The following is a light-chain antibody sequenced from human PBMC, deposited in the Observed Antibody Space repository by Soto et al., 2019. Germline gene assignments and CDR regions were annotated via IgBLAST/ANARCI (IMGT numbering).Light chain of an antibody. J-gene: IGKJ1*01. CDR1: QSVSYN. CDR3: QQYNNWPWT. V-gene: IGKV3-15*01. Sequence: EIVMTQSPATLSVSPGERATLSCRASQSVSYNLAWYQQKPGQAPRLLIYGTSTRATGIPARLSGSGSGTEFTLTISSPQSEDFAVYYCQQYNNWPWTFGQGTKVDIK. CDR2: GTS.